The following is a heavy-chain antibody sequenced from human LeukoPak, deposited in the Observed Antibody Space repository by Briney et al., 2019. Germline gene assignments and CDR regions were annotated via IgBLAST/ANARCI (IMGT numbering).Heavy chain of an antibody. J-gene: IGHJ4*02. Sequence: KPSETLSLTCTVSGGSISSYYWSWIRQPPGKGLEWIGYIYFSGSTNYNPSLKSRVTISVDTSKNQFSLKPSSVTAADTAVYYCARSQYSYGVDYWGQGTLVTVSS. CDR3: ARSQYSYGVDY. CDR1: GGSISSYY. CDR2: IYFSGST. D-gene: IGHD5-18*01. V-gene: IGHV4-59*08.